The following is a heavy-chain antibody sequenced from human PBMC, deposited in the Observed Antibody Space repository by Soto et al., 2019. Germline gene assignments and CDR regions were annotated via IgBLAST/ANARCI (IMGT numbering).Heavy chain of an antibody. CDR1: GFTFSDYD. V-gene: IGHV3-13*05. J-gene: IGHJ6*02. Sequence: GGSLRLSCTASGFTFSDYDMHWVRQAAGKGLEWVSTIGAASDPYYTGSARGRFTVSRDNFNNMMFLQMDSLRPEDSAVYYCAKKIMGYASHSDAMDVWGQGTTVTV. CDR2: IGAASDP. D-gene: IGHD5-12*01. CDR3: AKKIMGYASHSDAMDV.